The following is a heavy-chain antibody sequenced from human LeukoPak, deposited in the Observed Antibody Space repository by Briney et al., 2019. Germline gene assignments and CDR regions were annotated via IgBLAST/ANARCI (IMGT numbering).Heavy chain of an antibody. Sequence: HPGGSLRLSCAASGFTFSSDWMHWVRQAPGKGLVWVSRINSDGSSTSYADSVKGRFTISRDNAKNSLYLQMNSLRAEDTAVYYCARQGDYYDSSGYYYEGLGNWFDPWGQGTLVTVSS. CDR1: GFTFSSDW. CDR3: ARQGDYYDSSGYYYEGLGNWFDP. CDR2: INSDGSST. D-gene: IGHD3-22*01. V-gene: IGHV3-74*01. J-gene: IGHJ5*02.